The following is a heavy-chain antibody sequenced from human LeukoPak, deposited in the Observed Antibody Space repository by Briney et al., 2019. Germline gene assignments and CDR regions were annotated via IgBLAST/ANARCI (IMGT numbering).Heavy chain of an antibody. CDR3: ARDGTSTDDY. Sequence: ASVRVSCKTSGYTFSNFGVNWVRQAPGQGLEWMGWISGNNDNPNYGQKFQGRLTVTTDTSTSTAYMELRNLRFDDTAVYYCARDGTSTDDYWGQGTLVTVSS. V-gene: IGHV1-18*01. CDR2: ISGNNDNP. J-gene: IGHJ4*02. CDR1: GYTFSNFG. D-gene: IGHD2-2*01.